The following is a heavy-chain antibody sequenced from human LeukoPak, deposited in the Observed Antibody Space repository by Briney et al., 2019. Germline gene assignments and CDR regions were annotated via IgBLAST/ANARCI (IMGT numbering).Heavy chain of an antibody. J-gene: IGHJ4*02. D-gene: IGHD5-12*01. CDR1: GFTFDNYA. CDR2: IIGSSGST. V-gene: IGHV3-23*01. Sequence: GGSLRPSCVASGFTFDNYAMNWVRQAPGNGLEWVSLIIGSSGSTFYADSVKGRFTISRDKSKNTLYLQMNSLRAEDTAVYYCAKGAYDYIEIAYFDYWGQGSLVTVSS. CDR3: AKGAYDYIEIAYFDY.